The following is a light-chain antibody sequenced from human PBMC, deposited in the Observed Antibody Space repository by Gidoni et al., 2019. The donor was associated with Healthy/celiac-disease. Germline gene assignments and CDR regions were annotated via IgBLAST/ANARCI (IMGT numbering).Light chain of an antibody. CDR2: GAS. Sequence: EIVMTQSPATLSVSPGERATLSCRASQSGSSNLAWYQQKPGQAPRLLIYGASTRATGIPARFSGSGSGTEFTLTIRSLQSEYFAVSYCQQYNNWPSLTFGGGTKVEIK. CDR3: QQYNNWPSLT. V-gene: IGKV3-15*01. CDR1: QSGSSN. J-gene: IGKJ4*01.